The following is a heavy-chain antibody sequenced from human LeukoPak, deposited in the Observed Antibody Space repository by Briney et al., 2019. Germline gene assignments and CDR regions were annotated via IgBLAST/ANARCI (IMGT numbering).Heavy chain of an antibody. V-gene: IGHV4-34*01. CDR3: ARNGYSRRWDPPPPFDY. J-gene: IGHJ4*02. Sequence: PSETLSLTGAVYGGSCSGYYWSWIRQRPGKGLGWSVEINHSGSTNDNPCLKRRVTISVDTSNHPFSLKLSSVTAADTAVYYCARNGYSRRWDPPPPFDYSGPGTLVTVSS. D-gene: IGHD6-13*01. CDR2: INHSGST. CDR1: GGSCSGYY.